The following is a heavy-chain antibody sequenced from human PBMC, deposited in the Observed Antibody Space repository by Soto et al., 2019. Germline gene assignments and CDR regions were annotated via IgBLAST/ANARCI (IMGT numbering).Heavy chain of an antibody. D-gene: IGHD3-3*01. CDR1: GYTFFTYD. CDR2: ISTYSGDT. J-gene: IGHJ5*02. Sequence: QVHLVQSGVEVKTPGASVKVSCQASGYTFFTYDISWVRQAPGQGLEWTGWISTYSGDTKYAQKFQGRVTMTTDTSTTTAYLELRSLRSDDTAVYYCARHHGTTTSDNWFDPWCQGTLVTVSS. V-gene: IGHV1-18*01. CDR3: ARHHGTTTSDNWFDP.